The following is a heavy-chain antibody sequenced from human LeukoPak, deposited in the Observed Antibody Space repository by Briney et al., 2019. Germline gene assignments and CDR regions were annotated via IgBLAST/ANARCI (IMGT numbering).Heavy chain of an antibody. V-gene: IGHV3-7*01. Sequence: GGSLRLSCRASGFSFNNYWMSWVRQAPGKGLEWVANTKPDGSEKYYADSVRGRFTISRDNAKNLLYLQMSNLRAEDTAVYYCATDGYSSARDYWGQGTLVTVSS. CDR2: TKPDGSEK. CDR1: GFSFNNYW. D-gene: IGHD6-25*01. CDR3: ATDGYSSARDY. J-gene: IGHJ4*02.